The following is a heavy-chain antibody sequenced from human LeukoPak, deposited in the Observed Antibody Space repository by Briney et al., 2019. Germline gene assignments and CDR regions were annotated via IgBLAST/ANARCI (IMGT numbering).Heavy chain of an antibody. CDR3: AARLFKRDYRETDFYYYGMAV. V-gene: IGHV1-58*02. Sequence: SVKLSCKAPGFNFSMSAMQWVRHARGQRREWIGFIVFGSGNTRYAQKFQERVTITRDIFTSTEYMELSSLNSEDTAVYYCAARLFKRDYRETDFYYYGMAVWGQGTTVTVSS. CDR1: GFNFSMSA. J-gene: IGHJ6*02. CDR2: IVFGSGNT. D-gene: IGHD4-17*01.